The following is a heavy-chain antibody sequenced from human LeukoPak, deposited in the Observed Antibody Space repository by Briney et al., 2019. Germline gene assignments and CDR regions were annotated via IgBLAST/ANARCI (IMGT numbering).Heavy chain of an antibody. J-gene: IGHJ3*02. D-gene: IGHD7-27*01. CDR1: GYTFTGYY. Sequence: ASVKVSCKASGYTFTGYYMHWVRQAPGQGLEWMGWINPNSGVTNYAQKFQGRVTMTRDTSISTAYMELSRLRSDDTAVYYCARGGLGLEDAFDIWGQGTMVTVSS. CDR3: ARGGLGLEDAFDI. V-gene: IGHV1-2*02. CDR2: INPNSGVT.